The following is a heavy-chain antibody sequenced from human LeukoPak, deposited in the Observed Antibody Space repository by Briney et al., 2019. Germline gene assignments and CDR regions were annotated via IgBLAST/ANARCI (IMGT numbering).Heavy chain of an antibody. CDR1: GYTFIDYY. Sequence: ASVKVSCKASGYTFIDYYMHWMRQAPGQGLEWMGWINPKSGGTNYAQKFQGRVTMTRDTSISTAYMDLNSLRSDDTAMYYCVFYDYVWGSYRYTFDYWGQGTLVTVSS. J-gene: IGHJ4*02. D-gene: IGHD3-16*02. CDR3: VFYDYVWGSYRYTFDY. V-gene: IGHV1-2*02. CDR2: INPKSGGT.